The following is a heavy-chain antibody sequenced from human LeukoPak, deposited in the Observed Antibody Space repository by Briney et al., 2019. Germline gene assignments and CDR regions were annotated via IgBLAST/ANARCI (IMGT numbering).Heavy chain of an antibody. CDR3: ARLKYSSGWYPFDN. V-gene: IGHV4-59*08. Sequence: SETLSLTYTVSGGSISSYYWSWIRQPPGKGLEWIGYIYYSGSTNYNPSLKSRVTISVDTSKNQFSLKLSSVTAADTAVYYCARLKYSSGWYPFDNWGQGTLVTVSS. CDR2: IYYSGST. J-gene: IGHJ4*02. CDR1: GGSISSYY. D-gene: IGHD6-19*01.